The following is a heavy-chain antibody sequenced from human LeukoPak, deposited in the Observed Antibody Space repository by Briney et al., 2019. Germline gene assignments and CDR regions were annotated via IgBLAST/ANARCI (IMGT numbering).Heavy chain of an antibody. CDR1: GGTFSSYA. CDR2: IIPIFGTA. CDR3: ARERNDRYCSSTSCYNYYYGMDV. V-gene: IGHV1-69*13. Sequence: SVKVSCKASGGTFSSYAISWVRQAPGQGLEWMGGIIPIFGTANYAQKFQGRVTIAADESTSTAYMELSSLRSEDTAVYYCARERNDRYCSSTSCYNYYYGMDVWGQGTTVTVSS. D-gene: IGHD2-2*02. J-gene: IGHJ6*02.